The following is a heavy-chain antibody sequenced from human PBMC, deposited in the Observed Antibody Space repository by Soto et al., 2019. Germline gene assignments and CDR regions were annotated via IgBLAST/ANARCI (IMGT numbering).Heavy chain of an antibody. D-gene: IGHD2-2*01. Sequence: QVQLVQSGAEVKKPGSSVKVSCKASGGTFSSYAISWVRQAPGQGLEWMGGIIPIFGTANYAQKFQGRVTITADESTSTAYMELSSLRSEDTGVYYCARGIRGPAAICNWFDPWGQGTLVTVSS. V-gene: IGHV1-69*01. CDR3: ARGIRGPAAICNWFDP. J-gene: IGHJ5*02. CDR1: GGTFSSYA. CDR2: IIPIFGTA.